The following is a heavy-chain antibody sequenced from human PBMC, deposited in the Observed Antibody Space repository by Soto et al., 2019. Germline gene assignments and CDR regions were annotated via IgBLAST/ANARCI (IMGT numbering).Heavy chain of an antibody. D-gene: IGHD2-8*01. V-gene: IGHV5-51*01. Sequence: GESLKISCAGVGYSFTSYWIAWVRQMPGKGLEWMGIIYPGDSDTRYSPSFQGQVTISVDKSITTAYLQWSSLKASDTAMYYCARGYCTTNICDPWFDPWGQGTLVTV. J-gene: IGHJ5*02. CDR2: IYPGDSDT. CDR3: ARGYCTTNICDPWFDP. CDR1: GYSFTSYW.